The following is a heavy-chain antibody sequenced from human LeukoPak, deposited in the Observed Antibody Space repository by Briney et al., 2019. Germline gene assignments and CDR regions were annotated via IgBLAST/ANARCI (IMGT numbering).Heavy chain of an antibody. D-gene: IGHD3-22*01. Sequence: KPSQTLSLTCAVSGGSISSYYWSWIRQPPGKGLEWIGYIYYSGSTNYNPSLKSRVTISVDTSKNQFSLKLSSVTAADTAVYYCLGTPGGYYYDSSGYPGGVYWGQGTLVTVSS. CDR1: GGSISSYY. CDR2: IYYSGST. CDR3: LGTPGGYYYDSSGYPGGVY. V-gene: IGHV4-59*01. J-gene: IGHJ4*02.